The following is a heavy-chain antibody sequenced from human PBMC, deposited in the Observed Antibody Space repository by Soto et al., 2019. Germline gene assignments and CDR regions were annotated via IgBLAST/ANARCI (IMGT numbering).Heavy chain of an antibody. J-gene: IGHJ5*02. CDR2: IYYSGST. Sequence: SETLSLTCTVSGGSISSGDYYWSWIRQPPGKGLEWIGYIYYSGSTYYNPSLKSRVTISVDTSKNQFSLKLNSGTAADTAVYYCASVTRRTIFGVVITDWFDPWGQGTLVTVSS. D-gene: IGHD3-3*01. V-gene: IGHV4-30-4*01. CDR1: GGSISSGDYY. CDR3: ASVTRRTIFGVVITDWFDP.